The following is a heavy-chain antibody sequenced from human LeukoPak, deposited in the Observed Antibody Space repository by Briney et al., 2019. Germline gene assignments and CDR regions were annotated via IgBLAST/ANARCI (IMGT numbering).Heavy chain of an antibody. V-gene: IGHV1-69*01. J-gene: IGHJ3*02. CDR2: IIPIFGTA. CDR3: ATLRYLEWVDAFDI. CDR1: GGTFSSYA. D-gene: IGHD3-3*01. Sequence: SVKVSCKASGGTFSSYAISWVRQAPGQGLEWMGGIIPIFGTANYAQKFQGRVTITADESTSTAYMELSSLRSEDTAVYYCATLRYLEWVDAFDIWGQGTMVTVSS.